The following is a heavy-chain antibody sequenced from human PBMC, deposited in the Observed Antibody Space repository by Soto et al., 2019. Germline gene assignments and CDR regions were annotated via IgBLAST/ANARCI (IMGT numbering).Heavy chain of an antibody. V-gene: IGHV3-30*18. CDR1: GFTFSSFG. CDR3: AKDLREMATIRPDY. D-gene: IGHD5-12*01. J-gene: IGHJ4*02. CDR2: ISYDVIDK. Sequence: QVQLVESGGGVVQPGRSLRLSCAASGFTFSSFGIHWVRQAPGKGLEWVAVISYDVIDKNYADSVKGRFTVSRENSKNMVYLQMNSLRAEDTAVYYCAKDLREMATIRPDYWGQGILVTVSS.